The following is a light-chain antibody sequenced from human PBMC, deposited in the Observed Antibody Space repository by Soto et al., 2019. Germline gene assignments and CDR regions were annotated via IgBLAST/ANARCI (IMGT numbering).Light chain of an antibody. V-gene: IGLV2-14*01. CDR2: DVS. CDR1: SSDVGGYNY. CDR3: TSYTSSSTLLVL. J-gene: IGLJ2*01. Sequence: QSVLTQPASVSGSPGQSITISCTGTSSDVGGYNYVSWYQQYPGKAPKIMIYDVSNRPSGVSNRFSGSKSGNTASLTISGLQAEDEADEYCTSYTSSSTLLVLFGGGTKLTVL.